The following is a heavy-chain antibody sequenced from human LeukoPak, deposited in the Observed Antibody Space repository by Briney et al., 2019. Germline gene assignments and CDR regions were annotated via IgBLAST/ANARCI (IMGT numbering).Heavy chain of an antibody. V-gene: IGHV4-59*11. D-gene: IGHD1-26*01. Sequence: SETLSLTCTVSGASTNSHYWSWVRQTPVKGLEWIGQINYSGSTYYNPSLKSRATLSIDTSKNQFSLRLSSVTAADTAVYYCARDIEEVGATLYFDYWGQGTLVTVSS. CDR2: INYSGST. CDR1: GASTNSHY. J-gene: IGHJ4*02. CDR3: ARDIEEVGATLYFDY.